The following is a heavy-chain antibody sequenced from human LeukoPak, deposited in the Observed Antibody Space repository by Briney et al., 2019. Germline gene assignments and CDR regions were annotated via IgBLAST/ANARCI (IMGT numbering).Heavy chain of an antibody. CDR3: ARDPYCSSTSCYTLLYYYGMDV. CDR2: ISSSSSYI. CDR1: GFTFSNAW. D-gene: IGHD2-2*02. Sequence: PGGSLRLSCAASGFTFSNAWMNWVRQAPGKGLEWVSSISSSSSYIYYADSVKGRFTISRDNAKNSLYLQMNSLRAEDTAVYYCARDPYCSSTSCYTLLYYYGMDVWGQGTTVTVSS. J-gene: IGHJ6*02. V-gene: IGHV3-21*01.